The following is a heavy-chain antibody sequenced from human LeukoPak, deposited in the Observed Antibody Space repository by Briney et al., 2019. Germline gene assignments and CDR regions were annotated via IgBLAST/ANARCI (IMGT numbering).Heavy chain of an antibody. Sequence: SETLSLTCTVYGGSFSGYYWSWIRQPAGKGLEWIGRIYTSGSTNYTPSLKSRVTISGDTSQNQFSLKLSSVTAADTAVYYCAREMATIRPYYSYYYYMDVWGKGTTVTISS. J-gene: IGHJ6*03. V-gene: IGHV4-4*07. CDR1: GGSFSGYY. D-gene: IGHD5-24*01. CDR2: IYTSGST. CDR3: AREMATIRPYYSYYYYMDV.